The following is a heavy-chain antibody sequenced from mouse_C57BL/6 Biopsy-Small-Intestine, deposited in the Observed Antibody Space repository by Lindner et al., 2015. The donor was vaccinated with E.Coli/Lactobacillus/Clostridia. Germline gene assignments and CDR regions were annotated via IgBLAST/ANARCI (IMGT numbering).Heavy chain of an antibody. CDR1: GFSINSDCY. D-gene: IGHD1-1*01. CDR2: TFYSGIT. V-gene: IGHV3-3*01. CDR3: ARYYYSSSYWYFDV. J-gene: IGHJ1*03. Sequence: EVQLQESGPNLVRPSQTLSLTCTVTGFSINSDCYWIWIRQFPGNKLEYIGYTFYSGITYYNPSLESRTYITRDTSKNQFSLKLSSVTTEDTATYYCARYYYSSSYWYFDVWGTGTTVTVSS.